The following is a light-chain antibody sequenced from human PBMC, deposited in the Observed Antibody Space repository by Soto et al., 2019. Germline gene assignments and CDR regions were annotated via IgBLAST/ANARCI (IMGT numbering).Light chain of an antibody. Sequence: EIVLTQSPATLSLSPGERGTLSCRASESVTNYLAWYQQKPGQAPRLLMYETSRRATGIPARFSGSGSGTDFTLTISSLEPEDFAVYYCQQRHNWRDTFGQGTRLEIK. V-gene: IGKV3-11*01. CDR1: ESVTNY. CDR3: QQRHNWRDT. CDR2: ETS. J-gene: IGKJ5*01.